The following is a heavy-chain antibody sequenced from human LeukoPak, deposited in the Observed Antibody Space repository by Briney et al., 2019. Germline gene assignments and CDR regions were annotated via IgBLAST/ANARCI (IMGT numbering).Heavy chain of an antibody. CDR1: CVSISRFY. CDR2: IYSGVPT. J-gene: IGHJ4*02. D-gene: IGHD1-1*01. CDR3: VQTTGWPGFDY. Sequence: SETLSLTCTTSCVSISRFYWSWVRQPPGKGLEWIGNIYSGVPTYFNPSLKSRVVISVDTSKNQFSLNLTSVTAADTAMYYCVQTTGWPGFDYWGQGILVTVSS. V-gene: IGHV4-4*09.